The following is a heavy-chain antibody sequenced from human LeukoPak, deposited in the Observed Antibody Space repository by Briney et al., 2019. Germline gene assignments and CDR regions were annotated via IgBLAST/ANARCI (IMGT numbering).Heavy chain of an antibody. CDR1: GYTLTELS. Sequence: ASVKVSCKVSGYTLTELSVHWVRQAPGKGLEWMGGFDPEDGETIYAQKFRGRVTMTEDTSTDTAYMELSSLRSEDTAVYYCATPRYYYDSSGYYAFDYWGQGTLVTVSS. CDR3: ATPRYYYDSSGYYAFDY. D-gene: IGHD3-22*01. CDR2: FDPEDGET. V-gene: IGHV1-24*01. J-gene: IGHJ4*02.